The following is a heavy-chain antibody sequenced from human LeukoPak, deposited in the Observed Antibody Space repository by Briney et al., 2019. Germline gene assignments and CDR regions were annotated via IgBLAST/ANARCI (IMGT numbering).Heavy chain of an antibody. Sequence: PSETLSLTCAVYGGSFSGYYWSWIRQPPGKGLEWIGEINHSGSTNYNPSLKSRVTISVDTSKNQFSLKLNSVTAADTAVYYCARESGSSGWYDYWGQGTLVTVSS. CDR1: GGSFSGYY. D-gene: IGHD6-19*01. V-gene: IGHV4-34*01. CDR2: INHSGST. CDR3: ARESGSSGWYDY. J-gene: IGHJ4*02.